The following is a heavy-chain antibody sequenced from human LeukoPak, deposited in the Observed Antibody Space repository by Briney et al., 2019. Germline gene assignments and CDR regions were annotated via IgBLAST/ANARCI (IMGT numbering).Heavy chain of an antibody. CDR2: INPNSGGT. D-gene: IGHD3-10*01. Sequence: GASVKVSCKASGYTFTGYYMHWVRQAPGQGLEWMGWINPNSGGTNYAQKFQGRVTVTRDTSISTAYMELSRLRSDDTAVYYCAREVGVVAMVRGIIVYNWFDPWGQGTLVTVSS. CDR1: GYTFTGYY. CDR3: AREVGVVAMVRGIIVYNWFDP. V-gene: IGHV1-2*02. J-gene: IGHJ5*02.